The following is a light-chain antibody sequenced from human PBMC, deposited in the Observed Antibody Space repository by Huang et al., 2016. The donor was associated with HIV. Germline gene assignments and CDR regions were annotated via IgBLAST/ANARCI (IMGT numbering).Light chain of an antibody. J-gene: IGKJ4*01. V-gene: IGKV2-28*01. CDR2: IAS. CDR3: MQSLQSLT. Sequence: DIVMTQSPLSLPVTPGEPASISCRSSQSLVHDNGYSYLDWYLQKPGQSPQVLIYIASVRAPGIPDRVSGGGSGTNFTLEINRVDAEDVGTYYCMQSLQSLTFGGGTRLEIK. CDR1: QSLVHDNGYSY.